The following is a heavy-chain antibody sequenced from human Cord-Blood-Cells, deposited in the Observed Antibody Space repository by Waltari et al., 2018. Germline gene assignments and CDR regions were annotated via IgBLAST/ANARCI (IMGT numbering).Heavy chain of an antibody. CDR2: IRSRGSTI. CDR3: ARGHSSGWYDLDY. V-gene: IGHV3-48*03. CDR1: GFTFSSYE. Sequence: EVQLVESGGGLVQPGGSLRLSCAASGFTFSSYEMNWVRQAPGKGLEWFSYIRSRGSTIYYADSVKGRFTISRDNAKNSLYLQMNSLRAEDTAVYYCARGHSSGWYDLDYWGQGTLVTVSS. J-gene: IGHJ4*02. D-gene: IGHD6-19*01.